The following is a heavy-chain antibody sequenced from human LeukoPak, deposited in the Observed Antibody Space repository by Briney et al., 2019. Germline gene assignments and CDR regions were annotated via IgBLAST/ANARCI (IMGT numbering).Heavy chain of an antibody. CDR1: GGTFSSYA. J-gene: IGHJ5*02. CDR3: ARGGYSGYDFPNWFDP. D-gene: IGHD5-12*01. V-gene: IGHV1-69*05. CDR2: IIPIFGTA. Sequence: SVKVSCKASGGTFSSYAISWVRQAPGQGLEWMGGIIPIFGTANYAQKFQGRVTITRDTSATTAYMELSSLRSEDTAVYYCARGGYSGYDFPNWFDPWGQGTLVTVSS.